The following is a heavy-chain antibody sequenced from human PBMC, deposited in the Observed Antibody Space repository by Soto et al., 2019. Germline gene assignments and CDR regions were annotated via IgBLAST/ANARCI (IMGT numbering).Heavy chain of an antibody. Sequence: EVQLVESGGGLVQPGGSLRLSCAASGFTFSTYWMHWVRQVPGKGLVWVSRINSDGSTTSYADSVKGRFTISRDNAKNTRCLHMNSLRAEDTAVYYCAGGVATLLAWGQGTLVTVSS. D-gene: IGHD5-12*01. CDR2: INSDGSTT. J-gene: IGHJ5*02. CDR3: AGGVATLLA. V-gene: IGHV3-74*01. CDR1: GFTFSTYW.